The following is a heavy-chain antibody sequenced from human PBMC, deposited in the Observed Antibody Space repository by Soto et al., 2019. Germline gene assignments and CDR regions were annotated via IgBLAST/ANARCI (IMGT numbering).Heavy chain of an antibody. D-gene: IGHD6-19*01. CDR1: GYTFTSYY. J-gene: IGHJ4*02. V-gene: IGHV1-2*04. Sequence: ASVKVSCKASGYTFTSYYMHWVRQAPGQGLEWMGWINPNSGGTNYAQKFQGWVTMTRDTSISTAYMELSRLRSDDTAVYYCARGIAVAGPSDYWGQGTLVTVSS. CDR3: ARGIAVAGPSDY. CDR2: INPNSGGT.